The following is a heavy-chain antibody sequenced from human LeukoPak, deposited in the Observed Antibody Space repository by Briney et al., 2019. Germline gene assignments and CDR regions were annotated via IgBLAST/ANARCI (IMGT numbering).Heavy chain of an antibody. V-gene: IGHV3-48*04. CDR2: ISSSSSTI. D-gene: IGHD5-12*01. J-gene: IGHJ3*02. CDR1: GFTFSSYS. Sequence: PGGSLRLSCAPSGFTFSSYSMNWVRQAPGKGLEGVSYISSSSSTIYYADSVKGRFTISRDNAKNSLYLQMNSLRAEDTAVYYCARRPLKNGYSGYPEAFDIWGQGTMVTVSS. CDR3: ARRPLKNGYSGYPEAFDI.